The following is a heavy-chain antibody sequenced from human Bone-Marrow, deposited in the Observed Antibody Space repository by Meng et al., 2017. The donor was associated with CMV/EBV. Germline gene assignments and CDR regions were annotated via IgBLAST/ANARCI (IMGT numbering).Heavy chain of an antibody. D-gene: IGHD2-2*01. Sequence: GESLKISCTASGFTFGDYAMSWVRQAPGKGLEWVGFIRSKAYGGTTEYAASVKGRFTISRDDSKSIAYLQMNSLKTEDTAVYYCTRRSLVEYQLLRAPDYWGQGTLVTVSS. CDR2: IRSKAYGGTT. J-gene: IGHJ4*02. CDR1: GFTFGDYA. CDR3: TRRSLVEYQLLRAPDY. V-gene: IGHV3-49*04.